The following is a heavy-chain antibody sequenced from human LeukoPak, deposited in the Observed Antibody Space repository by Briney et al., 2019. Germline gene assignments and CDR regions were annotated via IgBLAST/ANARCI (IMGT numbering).Heavy chain of an antibody. CDR2: INHSGST. Sequence: SETLSLTCAVSGGSFSGYRWSWIRQSPGKGQEWIGEINHSGSTNYHPSLKSRVSISLDMSKNLFSLELISVTAADTAVYYCAREAIFGFHDALDIWGQGTMITVSS. CDR3: AREAIFGFHDALDI. CDR1: GGSFSGYR. J-gene: IGHJ3*02. D-gene: IGHD3-3*01. V-gene: IGHV4-34*01.